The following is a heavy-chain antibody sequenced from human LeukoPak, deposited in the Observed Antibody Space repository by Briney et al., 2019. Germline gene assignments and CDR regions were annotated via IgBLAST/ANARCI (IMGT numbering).Heavy chain of an antibody. V-gene: IGHV3-74*01. CDR2: INSDGSST. D-gene: IGHD3-22*01. CDR1: GFTFSSYW. J-gene: IGHJ4*02. CDR3: ARDIDDSSGYSYFDY. Sequence: GGSLRLSCAASGFTFSSYWMHWVRQAPGKGLVWVSRINSDGSSTSYADSVKGRFTISRDNAKNTLYLQMNSLRAEDTAVYYCARDIDDSSGYSYFDYWGQGTLVTVSS.